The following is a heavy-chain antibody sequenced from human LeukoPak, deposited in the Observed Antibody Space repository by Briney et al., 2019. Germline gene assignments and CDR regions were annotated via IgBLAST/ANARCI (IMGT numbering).Heavy chain of an antibody. D-gene: IGHD6-19*01. CDR2: ISSSSSYI. CDR3: ARGAAVASYYYYYYMDV. Sequence: GGSLRLSCAASGFTFSIYSMNWVRQAPGKGLEWVSSISSSSSYIYYADSVKGRFTISRDNAKNSLYLQMNSLRAEDTAVYYCARGAAVASYYYYYYMDVWGKGTTVTVSS. CDR1: GFTFSIYS. V-gene: IGHV3-21*01. J-gene: IGHJ6*03.